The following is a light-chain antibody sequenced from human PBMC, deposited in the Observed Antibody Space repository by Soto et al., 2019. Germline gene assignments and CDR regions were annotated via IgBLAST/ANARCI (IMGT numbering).Light chain of an antibody. V-gene: IGKV3-20*01. CDR3: HQYGSSPHIT. J-gene: IGKJ5*01. CDR2: GAS. CDR1: QSVSSSY. Sequence: EIVLTQSPGTLSLSPGERATRSCRASQSVSSSYLAWYQQKPGQAPRLPIYGASSRATGIPDRFSRSGSATDFTLTISRLEPEDFAVYDCHQYGSSPHITFGQGTRLEIK.